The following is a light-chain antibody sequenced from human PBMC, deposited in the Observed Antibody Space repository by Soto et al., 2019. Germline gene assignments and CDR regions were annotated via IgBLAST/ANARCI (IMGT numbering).Light chain of an antibody. CDR2: AAS. CDR1: QGISSY. J-gene: IGKJ4*01. Sequence: AILMTQSPSSFSSSTGDRVTITFRASQGISSYLAWYQQKPGKAPKLLIYAASTLQSGVPSRFSGSGSGTDFTLTISCLQSEDFATYYCQQYYSYPLTFGGGTKVDIK. CDR3: QQYYSYPLT. V-gene: IGKV1-8*01.